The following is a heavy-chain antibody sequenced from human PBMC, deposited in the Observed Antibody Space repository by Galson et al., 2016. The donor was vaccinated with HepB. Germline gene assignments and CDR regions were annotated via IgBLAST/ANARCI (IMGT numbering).Heavy chain of an antibody. Sequence: CAISGDSVGSYSSAWDWIRQSPSKGLEWLGRTYYRSQWYNDYAVSVKSRIIIKADTSMNLFSLQLNSVTPEDTAMYYCARDRGSAQYFFDSWGQGTLVTVSS. J-gene: IGHJ4*02. CDR2: TYYRSQWYN. V-gene: IGHV6-1*01. CDR3: ARDRGSAQYFFDS. CDR1: GDSVGSYSSA.